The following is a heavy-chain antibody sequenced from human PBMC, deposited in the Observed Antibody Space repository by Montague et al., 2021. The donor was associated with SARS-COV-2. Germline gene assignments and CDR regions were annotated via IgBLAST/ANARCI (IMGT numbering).Heavy chain of an antibody. CDR1: GGSISSSSYY. Sequence: SETLSLTCTVSGGSISSSSYYWGWIRQPPGMGLEWIGSIYYSGSTYYNPSLKSRVTISVDTSKNQFALKLSSVTAADTAVYYCARQENSSGWFKPGAFDIWGQGTMVTVSS. CDR3: ARQENSSGWFKPGAFDI. J-gene: IGHJ3*02. D-gene: IGHD6-19*01. V-gene: IGHV4-39*01. CDR2: IYYSGST.